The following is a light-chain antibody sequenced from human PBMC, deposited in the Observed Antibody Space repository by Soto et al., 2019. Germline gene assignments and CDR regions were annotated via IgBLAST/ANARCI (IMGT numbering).Light chain of an antibody. CDR1: VLAKKY. V-gene: IGLV3-27*01. Sequence: SYELTQPSSVSVSPRQTARITCSGDVLAKKYARWFQQKPGQAPVLVIYKDSERPSGIPERFSGSSSGTTVTLTISGAQVEDEADYYCYSAADNNLRVFGGGTKLTVL. CDR2: KDS. J-gene: IGLJ2*01. CDR3: YSAADNNLRV.